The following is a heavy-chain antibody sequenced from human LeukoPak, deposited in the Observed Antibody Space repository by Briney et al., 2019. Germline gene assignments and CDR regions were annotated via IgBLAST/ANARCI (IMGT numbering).Heavy chain of an antibody. Sequence: PDRSLRLSCAASGFTFDDYAMHWVRQAPGKGLEWVSGISWNSGSIGYADSVKGRFTISRDNAKNSLYLQMNSLRAEDTALYYCARVLLWFGESSLLPDYWGQGTLVTVSS. J-gene: IGHJ4*02. CDR3: ARVLLWFGESSLLPDY. D-gene: IGHD3-10*01. CDR1: GFTFDDYA. CDR2: ISWNSGSI. V-gene: IGHV3-9*01.